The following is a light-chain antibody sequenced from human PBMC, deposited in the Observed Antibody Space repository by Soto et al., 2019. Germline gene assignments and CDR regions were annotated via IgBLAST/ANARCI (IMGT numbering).Light chain of an antibody. CDR2: KAS. V-gene: IGKV1-5*03. CDR1: QSISNW. Sequence: DIQMTQSPSTLSASVGDRVTITCRASQSISNWLAWYQQKPGKAPKLLIYKASTLGSGVPSRFSGTGSGTEFTLTISSLQPDDFATYYCQQYHGYWTFGQGTKVEIK. CDR3: QQYHGYWT. J-gene: IGKJ1*01.